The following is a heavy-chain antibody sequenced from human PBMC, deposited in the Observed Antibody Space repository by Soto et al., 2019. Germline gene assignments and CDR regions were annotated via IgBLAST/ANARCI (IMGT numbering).Heavy chain of an antibody. J-gene: IGHJ3*02. CDR1: GFTFTSFY. V-gene: IGHV1-46*01. CDR3: ARDLDVTMIVVVITSDAFDI. Sequence: ASVKVSCKASGFTFTSFYMHWVRQAPGQGPEWMGIMHPYGGSTGYAQKFQGRVTLTRDTSTRTDYMELSSLRSDDTAVYYCARDLDVTMIVVVITSDAFDIWGQGTMVTVSS. D-gene: IGHD3-22*01. CDR2: MHPYGGST.